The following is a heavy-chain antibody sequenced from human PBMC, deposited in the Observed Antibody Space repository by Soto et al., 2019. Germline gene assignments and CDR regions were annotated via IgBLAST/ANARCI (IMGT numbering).Heavy chain of an antibody. Sequence: AASVKVSCKASGGTFSSYAISWVRQAPGQGLEWMGGIIPIFGTANYAQKFQGRVTITADESTSTAYMELSSLRSEDTAVYYCARESGLPPRYYGMDVWGQGTTVTVSS. CDR1: GGTFSSYA. CDR3: ARESGLPPRYYGMDV. D-gene: IGHD4-17*01. J-gene: IGHJ6*02. V-gene: IGHV1-69*13. CDR2: IIPIFGTA.